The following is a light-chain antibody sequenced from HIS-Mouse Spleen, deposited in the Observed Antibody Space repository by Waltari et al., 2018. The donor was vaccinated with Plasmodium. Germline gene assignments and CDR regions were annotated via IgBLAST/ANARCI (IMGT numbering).Light chain of an antibody. CDR3: YSTDSSGNHRV. CDR2: EDS. Sequence: SYELTQPPSVSVSPGQTARITCPGIALPTQNAYWYQQKSGQAPVLVIYEDSKRPSGIPERFSGSSSGTMATLTISGAQVEDEADYYCYSTDSSGNHRVFGGGTKLTVL. V-gene: IGLV3-10*01. J-gene: IGLJ3*02. CDR1: ALPTQN.